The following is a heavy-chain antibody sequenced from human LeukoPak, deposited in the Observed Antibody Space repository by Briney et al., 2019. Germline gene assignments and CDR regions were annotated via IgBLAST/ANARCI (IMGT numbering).Heavy chain of an antibody. Sequence: SETLSLTCTVSGGSITSGGYYWSWIRQHPGKGLEWIGYIYYSGGSFYNPSLKSRVAISLDTSKSQFSLRLSSVPAADTAVYYCARGNYYYFESWGQGTLVTVS. CDR3: ARGNYYYFES. CDR1: GGSITSGGYY. D-gene: IGHD3-3*01. V-gene: IGHV4-31*03. CDR2: IYYSGGS. J-gene: IGHJ4*02.